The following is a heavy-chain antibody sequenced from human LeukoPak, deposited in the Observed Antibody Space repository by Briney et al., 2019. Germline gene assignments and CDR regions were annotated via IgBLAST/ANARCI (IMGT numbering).Heavy chain of an antibody. J-gene: IGHJ3*01. Sequence: SETLSLTCTVSGGSISGYYWGWIRQPPGKGLEWIGSIYHSGSTFYNPSLKSRVTMSADTSKNQFSLKLTSVTAADTAVYYCARDWALQWFGDAFDFWGQGTMVTVSS. CDR2: IYHSGST. D-gene: IGHD3-10*01. CDR1: GGSISGYY. V-gene: IGHV4-38-2*02. CDR3: ARDWALQWFGDAFDF.